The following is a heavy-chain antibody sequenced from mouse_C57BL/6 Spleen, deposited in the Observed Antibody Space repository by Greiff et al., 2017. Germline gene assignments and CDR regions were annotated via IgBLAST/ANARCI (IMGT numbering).Heavy chain of an antibody. CDR2: INPYNGGT. CDR3: ASSPGTKAMDY. V-gene: IGHV1-19*01. J-gene: IGHJ4*01. CDR1: GYTFTDYY. D-gene: IGHD4-1*01. Sequence: VQLKESGPVLVKPGASVKMSCKASGYTFTDYYMNWVKQSHGKSLEWIGVINPYNGGTSYNQKFKGKATLTVDKSSSTAYMELNSLTSEDSAVYYCASSPGTKAMDYWGQGTSVTVSS.